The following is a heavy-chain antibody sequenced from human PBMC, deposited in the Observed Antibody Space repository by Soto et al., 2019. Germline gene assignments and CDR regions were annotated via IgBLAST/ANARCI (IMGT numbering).Heavy chain of an antibody. J-gene: IGHJ4*02. V-gene: IGHV4-59*01. CDR3: ARVRGYCSSTSCLNFDY. CDR1: GGSINSYY. Sequence: SETLSLTCSVSGGSINSYYWSWIRQSPGKGLEWIGFIYYSGNTNYNPSLKSRVTMSVDTSKNQFSLKLSSVTAADTAVYYCARVRGYCSSTSCLNFDYWGQGTLVTVS. D-gene: IGHD2-2*01. CDR2: IYYSGNT.